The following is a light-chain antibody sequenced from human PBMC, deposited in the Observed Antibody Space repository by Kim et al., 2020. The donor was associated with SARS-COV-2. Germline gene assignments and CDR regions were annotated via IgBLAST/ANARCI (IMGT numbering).Light chain of an antibody. CDR2: AAS. J-gene: IGKJ1*01. V-gene: IGKV1-27*01. CDR3: KKYNGAPWT. CDR1: QGISND. Sequence: DIQMTQSPSSLSASVGDRLTITCRASQGISNDLAWYQQKPGKVPKLLIFAASALQSGVPSRFSGSGSGTDFTLTISSLQPEDVATYYCKKYNGAPWTFGQGTKVDIK.